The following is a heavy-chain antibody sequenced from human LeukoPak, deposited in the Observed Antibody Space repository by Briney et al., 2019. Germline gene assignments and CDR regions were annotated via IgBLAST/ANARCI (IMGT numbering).Heavy chain of an antibody. CDR1: GGSFSGYY. D-gene: IGHD2-21*02. CDR3: ARGDERGAYCGGDCYSGDY. Sequence: SETLSLTCAVYGGSFSGYYWSWIRQPPGKGLEWIGEINHSGSTNYNPTLKSRVTISVDTSKNQFSLKLSSVTAADTAVYYCARGDERGAYCGGDCYSGDYWGQGTLVTVSS. CDR2: INHSGST. J-gene: IGHJ4*02. V-gene: IGHV4-34*01.